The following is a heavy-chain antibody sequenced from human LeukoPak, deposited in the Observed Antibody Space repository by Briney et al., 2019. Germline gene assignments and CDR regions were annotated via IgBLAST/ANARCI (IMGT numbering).Heavy chain of an antibody. J-gene: IGHJ4*02. CDR1: GYTFTSYD. CDR2: INISGGSR. Sequence: GASVKVSCKASGYTFTSYDMHWVRQAPGQGLEWMGIINISGGSRSYAQKFQGRLTTTRDTSTSTVYMELNSLRSEDTAVYYCARGARRWLQFKTSAGFDLWGQGTLVTVSS. CDR3: ARGARRWLQFKTSAGFDL. D-gene: IGHD5-24*01. V-gene: IGHV1-46*01.